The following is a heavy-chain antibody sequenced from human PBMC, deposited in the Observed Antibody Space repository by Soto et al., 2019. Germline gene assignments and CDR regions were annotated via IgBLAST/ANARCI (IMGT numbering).Heavy chain of an antibody. CDR3: ARVFGYKMSLGAFDI. CDR1: GFTFSSYA. J-gene: IGHJ3*02. CDR2: ISYDGSNK. Sequence: QVQLVESGGGVVQPGRSLRLSCAASGFTFSSYAMHWVRQAPGKGLEWVAVISYDGSNKYYADSVKGRFTISRDNSKNTLHLQMNSLRAEDTAVYYCARVFGYKMSLGAFDIWGQGTMVTVSS. V-gene: IGHV3-30-3*01. D-gene: IGHD1-1*01.